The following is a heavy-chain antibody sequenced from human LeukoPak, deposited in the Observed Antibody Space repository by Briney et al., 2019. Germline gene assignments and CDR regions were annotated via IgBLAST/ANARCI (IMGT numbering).Heavy chain of an antibody. CDR2: IYYSGST. D-gene: IGHD1-26*01. J-gene: IGHJ4*02. V-gene: IGHV4-59*08. Sequence: PSETLSLTCTVSGGSISSYYWSWIRQPPGKGLEWIGYIYYSGSTNYNPSLKSRVTISVDTSKNQLSLKLSSVTAADTAVYYCARRRSGSYEVDYWGQGTLVTVSS. CDR3: ARRRSGSYEVDY. CDR1: GGSISSYY.